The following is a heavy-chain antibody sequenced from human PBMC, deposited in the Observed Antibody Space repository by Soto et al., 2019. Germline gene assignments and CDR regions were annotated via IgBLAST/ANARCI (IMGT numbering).Heavy chain of an antibody. J-gene: IGHJ4*02. CDR3: ARERGYSYGLSGGSNDY. CDR2: IIPIFGTA. V-gene: IGHV1-69*01. Sequence: QVQLVQSGAEVKKPGSSVKVSCKASGGTFSSYAISWVRQAPGQGLEWMGGIIPIFGTANYAQEFQGRVTITADESTSTAYMELSSLRSEDTAVYYCARERGYSYGLSGGSNDYWGQGTLVTVSS. CDR1: GGTFSSYA. D-gene: IGHD5-18*01.